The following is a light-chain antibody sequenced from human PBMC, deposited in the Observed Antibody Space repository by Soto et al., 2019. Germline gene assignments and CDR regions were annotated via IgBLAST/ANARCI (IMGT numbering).Light chain of an antibody. CDR1: QSVSNN. V-gene: IGKV3-15*01. CDR2: GAS. CDR3: QQYNTWLT. Sequence: EIVMTQSPATLSVSPGERATLSCRASQSVSNNLAWYQQKPGQAPRLLIYGASTRATGIPARFSGGGSGTAFTLTIISLQSEDFSVYYCQQYNTWLTFGQGTRVDIK. J-gene: IGKJ1*01.